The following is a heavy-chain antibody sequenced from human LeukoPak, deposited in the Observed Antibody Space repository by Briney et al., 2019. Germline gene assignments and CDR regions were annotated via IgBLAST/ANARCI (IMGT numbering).Heavy chain of an antibody. CDR3: ARRHYYDSSGYYLMDY. V-gene: IGHV3-23*01. CDR2: IRGSGGNT. J-gene: IGHJ4*02. CDR1: GFTFSSYV. D-gene: IGHD3-22*01. Sequence: GGSLRLSCAASGFTFSSYVISWVRQTPGKGLEWVSAIRGSGGNTYYADSVKGRFTISRDDSKNTLYLQMNSLRAEDTAVYYCARRHYYDSSGYYLMDYWGQGTLVTVSS.